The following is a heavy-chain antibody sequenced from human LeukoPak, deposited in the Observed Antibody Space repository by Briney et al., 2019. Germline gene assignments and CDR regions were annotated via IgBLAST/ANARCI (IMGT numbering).Heavy chain of an antibody. Sequence: WGSLRLSCAASGFTFSSYSMNWVRQAPGKGLEWVSSISSSSSYIYYADSVKGRFTISRDNAKNSLYLQMNSLRAEDTAVYYCARDLSGSYGAFDIWGQATMVADCS. V-gene: IGHV3-21*01. D-gene: IGHD1-26*01. CDR2: ISSSSSYI. CDR1: GFTFSSYS. J-gene: IGHJ3*02. CDR3: ARDLSGSYGAFDI.